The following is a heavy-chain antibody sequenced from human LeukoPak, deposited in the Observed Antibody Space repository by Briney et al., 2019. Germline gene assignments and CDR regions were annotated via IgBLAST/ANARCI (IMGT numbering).Heavy chain of an antibody. J-gene: IGHJ6*02. Sequence: SVTVSCKASGGTFSSYATSWVRQAPGQGLEWMGRIIPILGIANYAQKFQGRVTITADKSTSTAYMELSSLRSEDTAVYYCARYELAAAGTNWYYYYGMDVWGQGTTVTVSS. CDR1: GGTFSSYA. D-gene: IGHD6-13*01. CDR2: IIPILGIA. CDR3: ARYELAAAGTNWYYYYGMDV. V-gene: IGHV1-69*04.